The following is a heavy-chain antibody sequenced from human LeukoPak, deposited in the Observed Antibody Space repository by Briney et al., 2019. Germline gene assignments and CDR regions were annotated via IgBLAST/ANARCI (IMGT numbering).Heavy chain of an antibody. D-gene: IGHD4-17*01. CDR2: INSDGSST. V-gene: IGHV3-74*01. Sequence: QPGGSLRLSCAASGFTISSYWMHWVRQAPGKGLVWVSRINSDGSSTTYADSVKGRFTISRDNAKNTLYLQMNSLKADDTAVYYCATHRAYGFDYWGQGTLVTVSS. J-gene: IGHJ4*02. CDR1: GFTISSYW. CDR3: ATHRAYGFDY.